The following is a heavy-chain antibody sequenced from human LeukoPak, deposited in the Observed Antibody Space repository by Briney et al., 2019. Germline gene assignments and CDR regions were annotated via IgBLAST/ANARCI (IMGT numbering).Heavy chain of an antibody. D-gene: IGHD5-12*01. CDR1: GGSVSSGSYY. CDR2: IYNSVST. J-gene: IGHJ6*02. Sequence: SETLSLTCIVSGGSVSSGSYYWSWIRQPPGKGLEWIGYIYNSVSTNYNPSLKSRVTISVDTSKSQSSLKLSSVTAADTAVYYCVRDLVATIDHYYYGMDVWGQGTTVTVSS. V-gene: IGHV4-61*01. CDR3: VRDLVATIDHYYYGMDV.